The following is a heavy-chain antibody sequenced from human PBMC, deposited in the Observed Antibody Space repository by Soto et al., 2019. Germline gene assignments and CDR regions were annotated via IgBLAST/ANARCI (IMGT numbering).Heavy chain of an antibody. CDR2: IIPIFGTA. Sequence: ASVKVSCKASGGTFSSYAISWVRQAPGQGLEWMGGIIPIFGTANYAQKFQGRVTITADESTSTAYMELSSLRSEDTAVYYCASCSRRSLITMVRGVYYYYGMDVWGQGTTVTVSS. D-gene: IGHD3-10*01. V-gene: IGHV1-69*13. J-gene: IGHJ6*02. CDR1: GGTFSSYA. CDR3: ASCSRRSLITMVRGVYYYYGMDV.